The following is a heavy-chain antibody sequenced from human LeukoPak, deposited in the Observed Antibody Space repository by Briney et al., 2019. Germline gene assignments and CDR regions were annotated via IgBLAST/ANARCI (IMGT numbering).Heavy chain of an antibody. Sequence: ASVKVSCKASGYTFTTYDINWVRQATGQGLEWMGWMNPNSGNTGYAQKFQGRVTMTTDTSTSTAYMELRSLRSDDTAVYYCPRVCYDSSGYYCFDYWGQGTLVTVSS. CDR3: PRVCYDSSGYYCFDY. CDR2: MNPNSGNT. J-gene: IGHJ4*02. D-gene: IGHD3-22*01. CDR1: GYTFTTYD. V-gene: IGHV1-8*02.